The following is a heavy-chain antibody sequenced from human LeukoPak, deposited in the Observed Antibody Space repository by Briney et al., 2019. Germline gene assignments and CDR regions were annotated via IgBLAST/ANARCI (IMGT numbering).Heavy chain of an antibody. Sequence: GRSLRLSCAASGFTFSSYGMHWVRQAPGKGLEWVALIWYDGSDKYYADSVKGRFTISRDNSKNTLYLQMNSLRAEDTAVYYCAKGYCSGGSCAHFDYWGQGTLVTVSS. CDR3: AKGYCSGGSCAHFDY. CDR1: GFTFSSYG. V-gene: IGHV3-33*06. J-gene: IGHJ4*02. D-gene: IGHD2-15*01. CDR2: IWYDGSDK.